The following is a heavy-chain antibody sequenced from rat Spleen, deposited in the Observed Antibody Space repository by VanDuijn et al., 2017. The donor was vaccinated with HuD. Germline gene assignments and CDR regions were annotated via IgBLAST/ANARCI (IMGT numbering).Heavy chain of an antibody. V-gene: IGHV5-31*01. CDR1: GFTFNNYW. D-gene: IGHD4-3*01. CDR3: TRALYNSGYADY. CDR2: ITNASGRT. Sequence: EVQLVESGGGLVQPGGSLKLSCVASGFTFNNYWMTWIRQAPGKGLEWVASITNASGRTYYPDSVKGRFTISRDTAQNTLYLQMNSLRSEDTATYYCTRALYNSGYADYWGQGVMVTVSS. J-gene: IGHJ2*01.